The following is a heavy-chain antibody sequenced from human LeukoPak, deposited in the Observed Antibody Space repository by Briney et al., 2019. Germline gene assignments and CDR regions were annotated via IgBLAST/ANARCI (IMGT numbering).Heavy chain of an antibody. Sequence: PSETLSLTCTVSGGSISSYYWSWIRQPPGKGLEWIGYIYYSGSTNYNPSLKSRVTISVDTSKNQFSLKLSSVTAADTAVYYCARRSYGGNPDYWGQGTLVTVSS. CDR3: ARRSYGGNPDY. V-gene: IGHV4-59*08. CDR1: GGSISSYY. CDR2: IYYSGST. D-gene: IGHD4-23*01. J-gene: IGHJ4*02.